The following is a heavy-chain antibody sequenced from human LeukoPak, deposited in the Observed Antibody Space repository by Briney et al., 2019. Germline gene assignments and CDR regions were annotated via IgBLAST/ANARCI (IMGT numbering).Heavy chain of an antibody. CDR1: GVSIGRATYY. V-gene: IGHV4-39*07. CDR2: MYYSGNT. J-gene: IGHJ6*02. CDR3: ARDGRISPYYGMDV. D-gene: IGHD1-26*01. Sequence: PSETLSLTCTVSGVSIGRATYYWGWIRQPPGKGLEWIGTMYYSGNTDYNPSLKSRITISVDTSKNQFYLRLTSVTAADTALYYCARDGRISPYYGMDVWGQGTTVTVSS.